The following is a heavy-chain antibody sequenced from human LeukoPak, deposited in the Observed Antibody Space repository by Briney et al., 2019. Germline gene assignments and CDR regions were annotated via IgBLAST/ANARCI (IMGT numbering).Heavy chain of an antibody. CDR2: ITSSGRST. CDR3: AKDAGGFYYYYMGV. Sequence: GGALRLSCAASGFSFENYGMNWVRQAPGKGLEWVSGITSSGRSTYYADSVKGRFTISRDNARNSLYLQMNSLRAEDTALYYCAKDAGGFYYYYMGVWGKGTTVTISS. V-gene: IGHV3-20*04. J-gene: IGHJ6*03. CDR1: GFSFENYG. D-gene: IGHD3-16*01.